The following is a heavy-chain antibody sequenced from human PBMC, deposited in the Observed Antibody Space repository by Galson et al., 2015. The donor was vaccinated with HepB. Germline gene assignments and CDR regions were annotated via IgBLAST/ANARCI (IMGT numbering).Heavy chain of an antibody. Sequence: CAISGDSVSSHSAAWNWIRQSPSRGLEWLGRTYYRSGWYNDYAVSVKSRITINPDTSKNQFSLQLNSVTPEDTAVYYCARAGAGYSSSWPFDYWGQGTLVTVSS. D-gene: IGHD6-13*01. CDR3: ARAGAGYSSSWPFDY. J-gene: IGHJ4*02. V-gene: IGHV6-1*01. CDR2: TYYRSGWYN. CDR1: GDSVSSHSAA.